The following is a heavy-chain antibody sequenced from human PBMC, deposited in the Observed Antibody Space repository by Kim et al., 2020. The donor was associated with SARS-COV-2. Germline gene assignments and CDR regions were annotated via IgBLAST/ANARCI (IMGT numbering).Heavy chain of an antibody. CDR2: INHSGST. CDR1: GGSFSGYY. CDR3: ARGEKTVTRFDY. Sequence: SETLSLTCAVYGGSFSGYYWSWIRQPPGKGLEWIGEINHSGSTNYNPSLKSRVTISVDTSKNQFSLKLSSVTAADTAVYYCARGEKTVTRFDYWGQGTLVTVSS. J-gene: IGHJ4*02. V-gene: IGHV4-34*01. D-gene: IGHD4-17*01.